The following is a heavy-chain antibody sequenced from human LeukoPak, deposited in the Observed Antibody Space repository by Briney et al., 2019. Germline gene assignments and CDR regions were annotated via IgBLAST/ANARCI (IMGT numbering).Heavy chain of an antibody. Sequence: GGSLRLSCAASGFTFSNSDMEWVRQAPGKGLEWVSSISGSTSYMYYADSVRGRFTISRDNAKNSLYLQMNSLRAEDTAVYYCARGSDFVWGSYRPYFDYWGQGTLVTVSS. CDR3: ARGSDFVWGSYRPYFDY. CDR2: ISGSTSYM. D-gene: IGHD3-16*02. V-gene: IGHV3-21*01. J-gene: IGHJ4*02. CDR1: GFTFSNSD.